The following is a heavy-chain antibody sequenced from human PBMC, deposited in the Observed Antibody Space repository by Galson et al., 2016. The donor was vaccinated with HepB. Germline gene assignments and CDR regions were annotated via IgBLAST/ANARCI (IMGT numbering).Heavy chain of an antibody. CDR2: ISQSGIT. J-gene: IGHJ4*02. V-gene: IGHV4-61*08. D-gene: IGHD7-27*01. CDR3: GRSHWGY. CDR1: AGSVSSGGYY. Sequence: SETLSLTCTVSAGSVSSGGYYWGWIRQPPGKGLEWIGDISQSGITNYNPSLKSRVTISLDTSQNQFSLRLSSVTAADTAVYFCGRSHWGYWGQGTLVTVSS.